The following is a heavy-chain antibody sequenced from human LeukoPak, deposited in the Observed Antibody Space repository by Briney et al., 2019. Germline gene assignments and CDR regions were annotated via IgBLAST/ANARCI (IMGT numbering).Heavy chain of an antibody. CDR2: INHSGST. D-gene: IGHD3-10*01. CDR1: GGSFSGYY. V-gene: IGHV4-34*01. J-gene: IGHJ6*03. Sequence: SSETLSLTCAVYGGSFSGYYWSWIRQPPGKGLEWIGEINHSGSTNYNPSLKSRVTISVDTSKNQSSLKLSSVTAADTAVYYCARGLGYGSGSYYNVGGYYYYMDVWGKGTTVTVSS. CDR3: ARGLGYGSGSYYNVGGYYYYMDV.